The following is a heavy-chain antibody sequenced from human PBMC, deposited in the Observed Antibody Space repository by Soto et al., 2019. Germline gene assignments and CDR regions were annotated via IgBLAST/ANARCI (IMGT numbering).Heavy chain of an antibody. CDR3: ARERSAAGTGWFDP. CDR1: GYTFTSYD. CDR2: MNPNSGNT. Sequence: QVQLVQSGAEVKKPGASVKVSCKASGYTFTSYDIKWVRQATGQGLEWMGWMNPNSGNTGYAQKFQGRVTMTRNTSISTAYMELSSPRSEDTAVYYCARERSAAGTGWFDPWGQGTLVTVSS. V-gene: IGHV1-8*01. D-gene: IGHD6-13*01. J-gene: IGHJ5*02.